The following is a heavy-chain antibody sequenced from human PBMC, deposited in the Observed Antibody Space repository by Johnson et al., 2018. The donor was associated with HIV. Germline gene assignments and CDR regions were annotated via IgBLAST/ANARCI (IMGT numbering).Heavy chain of an antibody. CDR2: IWFDGSNE. CDR3: ATDEYTNSLGV. V-gene: IGHV3-30*04. CDR1: GFTFSSYA. D-gene: IGHD6-6*01. J-gene: IGHJ3*01. Sequence: QVQLVESGGGVVQPGRSLRLSCAASGFTFSSYAMHWVRQAPGKGLEWVAVIWFDGSNEYYADSVKGRFTISRDNSKNTLYLQMNSLRAEDTAVYYCATDEYTNSLGVWGQGTMVTVSS.